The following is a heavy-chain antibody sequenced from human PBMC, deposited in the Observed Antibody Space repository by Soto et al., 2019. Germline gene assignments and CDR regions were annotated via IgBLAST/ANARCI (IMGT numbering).Heavy chain of an antibody. Sequence: SETLSLTCTVSGGSISSSSYYWGWIRQPPGKGLEWIGSIFYSGSTYYNPSLKSRVTISVDTSKNQFSLKLSSVTAADTALYYCARHLTYCSAGSCYSDFPYYGMDVWGQGTTVT. CDR1: GGSISSSSYY. J-gene: IGHJ6*02. CDR2: IFYSGST. D-gene: IGHD2-15*01. CDR3: ARHLTYCSAGSCYSDFPYYGMDV. V-gene: IGHV4-39*01.